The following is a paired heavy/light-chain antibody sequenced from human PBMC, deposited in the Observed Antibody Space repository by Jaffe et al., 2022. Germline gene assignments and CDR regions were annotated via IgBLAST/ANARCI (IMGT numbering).Heavy chain of an antibody. CDR3: ARGPDRYSGDWAPPFDY. CDR1: GFTFGDYY. D-gene: IGHD6-19*01. V-gene: IGHV3-11*01. J-gene: IGHJ4*02. CDR2: ISSEGSVL. Sequence: QVQLVESGGGLVKPGGSLRLSCEASGFTFGDYYMSWIRQAPGKGLEWVSYISSEGSVLYSADSVKGRFTFSRDNADNSMYLQMSSLRAEDTAVYYCARGPDRYSGDWAPPFDYWGQGALVTVSS.
Light chain of an antibody. V-gene: IGLV1-47*01. Sequence: QSVLTQPPSASGTPGQRVTISCSASSSNIGSNYVYWYQHVSGTTPKLLIYKDNQRPSGVPDRFSGSKSGTSASLAISGLRSEDEADYYCAAWDDSLSGYVFGSGTKVTVL. CDR1: SSNIGSNY. J-gene: IGLJ1*01. CDR3: AAWDDSLSGYV. CDR2: KDN.